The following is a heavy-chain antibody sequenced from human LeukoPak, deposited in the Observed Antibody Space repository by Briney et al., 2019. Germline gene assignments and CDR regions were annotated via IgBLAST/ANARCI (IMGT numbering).Heavy chain of an antibody. V-gene: IGHV1-69*04. D-gene: IGHD5-18*01. Sequence: ASVKVSCKASGGTFSSYAISWVRQAPGQGLEWMGRIIPILGIANYAQKFQGRVTITADKSTSTAYMELSSLRSEDTAVYYCARDLSFGHSSDSYDPSFDYWGQGTLVTVSS. CDR2: IIPILGIA. CDR1: GGTFSSYA. CDR3: ARDLSFGHSSDSYDPSFDY. J-gene: IGHJ4*02.